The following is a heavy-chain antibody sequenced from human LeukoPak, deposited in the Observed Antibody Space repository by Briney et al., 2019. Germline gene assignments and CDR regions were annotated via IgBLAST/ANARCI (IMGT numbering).Heavy chain of an antibody. CDR3: ARVTAMVDYYYGMDV. V-gene: IGHV1-18*01. CDR2: ISAYNGNT. J-gene: IGHJ6*02. Sequence: ASVKVSCKASGYTFTSYGISWVRQAPGQGLEWMGWISAYNGNTNYAQKLQGRVTMTTDTSTSTAYMELRSLRSDDTAVYYCARVTAMVDYYYGMDVWGQGTTVTVSS. D-gene: IGHD5-18*01. CDR1: GYTFTSYG.